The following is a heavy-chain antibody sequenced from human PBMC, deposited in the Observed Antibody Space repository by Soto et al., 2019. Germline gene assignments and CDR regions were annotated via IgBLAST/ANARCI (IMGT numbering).Heavy chain of an antibody. CDR1: GYSFTTYG. D-gene: IGHD2-8*01. CDR2: ISGYNGNT. Sequence: GASVKVSCKTSGYSFTTYGISWVRQAPGQGLELMGWISGYNGNTNYAQKFQGRVTMTTDTSTTTAYMELRSLRSDDTAVYYCARDPYHVLMVNAPNLYGMDVWGQGTTVTVSS. CDR3: ARDPYHVLMVNAPNLYGMDV. J-gene: IGHJ6*02. V-gene: IGHV1-18*01.